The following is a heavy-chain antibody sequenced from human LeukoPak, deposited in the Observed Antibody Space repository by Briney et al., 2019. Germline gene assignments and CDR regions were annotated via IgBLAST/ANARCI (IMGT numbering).Heavy chain of an antibody. J-gene: IGHJ6*03. CDR2: ISSSSSYI. CDR1: GFTFSSYS. D-gene: IGHD2/OR15-2a*01. V-gene: IGHV3-21*01. Sequence: GGSLRLSCAASGFTFSSYSMNWVRQAPGKGLEWVSSISSSSSYIYYADSVKGRFTISRDNSKNTLYLQMNSLRAEDTAVYYCARGPSLILPEYYYYYMDVWGKGTTVTVSS. CDR3: ARGPSLILPEYYYYYMDV.